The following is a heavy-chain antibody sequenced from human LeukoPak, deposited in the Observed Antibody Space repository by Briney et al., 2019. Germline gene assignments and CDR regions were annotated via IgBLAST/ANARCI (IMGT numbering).Heavy chain of an antibody. CDR1: GFTFSSYG. J-gene: IGHJ3*02. Sequence: GGSLRLSCAASGFTFSSYGMHWVRQAPGKGLEWVAVISYDGSNKYYADSVKGRFTISRDNSKNTLYLQMNSLRAEDTAVYYCAKSLELGGAFDIWGQGTMVTVSS. D-gene: IGHD1-7*01. CDR2: ISYDGSNK. V-gene: IGHV3-30*18. CDR3: AKSLELGGAFDI.